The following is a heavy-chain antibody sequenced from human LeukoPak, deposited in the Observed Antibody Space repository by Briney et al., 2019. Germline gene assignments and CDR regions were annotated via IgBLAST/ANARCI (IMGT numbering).Heavy chain of an antibody. CDR1: GFTFSSYA. Sequence: GGSLRLSCAASGFTFSSYAMSWVRQAPGKGLEWVSAISGSGGSTYCADSVKGRFTISRDNAKNSLYLQMNSLRAEDTAVYYCARLFLLAAAWGQGTLVTVSS. CDR2: ISGSGGST. CDR3: ARLFLLAAA. D-gene: IGHD2-2*01. V-gene: IGHV3-23*01. J-gene: IGHJ5*02.